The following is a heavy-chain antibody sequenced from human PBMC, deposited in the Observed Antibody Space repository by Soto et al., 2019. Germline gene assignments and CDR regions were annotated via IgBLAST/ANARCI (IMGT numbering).Heavy chain of an antibody. D-gene: IGHD1-26*01. Sequence: EVQLVESGGGLVKPGGSLRLSCAASGFTFSSYSMNWVRQAPGKGLEWVSSISSSSSYIYYADSVKGRFTISRDNAKNSLYLQMNSLRAEDTAVYYCAREGSERVHDAFDIWGQGTMVTVSS. CDR1: GFTFSSYS. CDR3: AREGSERVHDAFDI. V-gene: IGHV3-21*01. J-gene: IGHJ3*02. CDR2: ISSSSSYI.